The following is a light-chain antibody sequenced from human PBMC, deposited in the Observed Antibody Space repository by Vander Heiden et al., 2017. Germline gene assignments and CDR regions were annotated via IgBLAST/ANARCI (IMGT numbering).Light chain of an antibody. CDR2: GKN. J-gene: IGLJ1*01. V-gene: IGLV3-19*01. CDR1: SLRHYY. CDR3: NSRDSSANHPYV. Sequence: SSELTQDPAVSVAFGQTVRITCQGDSLRHYYASWYQQKPGQAPGLVLYGKNNRPSGIPDRFSGSSSGNTASLTIAGAQAEDEADYYCNSRDSSANHPYVFGTGTKVTVL.